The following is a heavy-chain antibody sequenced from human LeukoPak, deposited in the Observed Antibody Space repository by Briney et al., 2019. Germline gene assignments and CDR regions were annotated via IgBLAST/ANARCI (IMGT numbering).Heavy chain of an antibody. CDR1: GFTFSSYA. J-gene: IGHJ4*02. Sequence: GGSLRLSCAASGFTFSSYAMRWVRQAPGKGLEWVSAISGSGGSTYYADSVKGRFTISRDNSKNTLYLQMNSLRAEDTAVYYCAVWFGELVEDYGGQGTLVTVSS. V-gene: IGHV3-23*01. D-gene: IGHD3-10*01. CDR2: ISGSGGST. CDR3: AVWFGELVEDY.